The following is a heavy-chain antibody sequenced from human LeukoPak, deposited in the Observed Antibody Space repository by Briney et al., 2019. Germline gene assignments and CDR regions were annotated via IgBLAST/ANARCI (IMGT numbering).Heavy chain of an antibody. CDR3: ARVYSSSSGKAFDI. D-gene: IGHD6-6*01. Sequence: GGSLRLSCAASGFTFSTYWMTWVRQAPGKGLEWVANIKQDVDSVKGRFTISRDNAKTSLYLQMNRLRAEDTAVYYCARVYSSSSGKAFDIWRERTRVTVSS. CDR2: IKQ. J-gene: IGHJ3*02. V-gene: IGHV3-7*01. CDR1: GFTFSTYW.